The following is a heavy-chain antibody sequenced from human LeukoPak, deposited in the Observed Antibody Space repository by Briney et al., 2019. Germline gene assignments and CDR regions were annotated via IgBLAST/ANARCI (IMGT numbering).Heavy chain of an antibody. V-gene: IGHV3-7*04. CDR3: ARGLYSSSWRDYYYYYMDV. D-gene: IGHD6-13*01. Sequence: PGGSLRLSCTASGFTFSNYWMTWVRQAPGKGLEWVANIQQDGHQKYYVDSVKGRFTISRDNAKNSLYLQMNSLRAEDTAVYYCARGLYSSSWRDYYYYYMDVWGKGTTVTISS. J-gene: IGHJ6*03. CDR1: GFTFSNYW. CDR2: IQQDGHQK.